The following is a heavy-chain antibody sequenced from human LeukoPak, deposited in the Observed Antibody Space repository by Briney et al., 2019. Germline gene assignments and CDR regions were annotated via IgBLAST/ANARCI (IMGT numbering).Heavy chain of an antibody. V-gene: IGHV4-4*07. CDR2: VFTSGIISGNT. CDR1: GGSISSYY. J-gene: IGHJ5*02. Sequence: SETLSLTCTVSGGSISSYYWSWIRQPPGKGLEWIGRVFTSGIISGNTNYNPSVKSRVTMSVDSSKNQFSLKLRSVTAADTAVYYCARDRYYYDSSSYFSAFDTWGQGTLVSVSS. D-gene: IGHD3-22*01. CDR3: ARDRYYYDSSSYFSAFDT.